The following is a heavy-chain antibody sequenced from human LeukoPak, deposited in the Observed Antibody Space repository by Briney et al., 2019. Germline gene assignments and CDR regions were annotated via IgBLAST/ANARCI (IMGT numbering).Heavy chain of an antibody. CDR1: GYTFTSYG. CDR2: ISAYNGNT. V-gene: IGHV1-18*01. D-gene: IGHD2-15*01. J-gene: IGHJ1*01. CDR3: ARDQLGYCSGGSCYSPQLQH. Sequence: ASVKVSCKASGYTFTSYGISWVRQAPGQGLEWMGWISAYNGNTNYAQKLQGRVTMTTDTSTSTAYMELRSLRSDDTAVYYCARDQLGYCSGGSCYSPQLQHWGQGTLVTVSS.